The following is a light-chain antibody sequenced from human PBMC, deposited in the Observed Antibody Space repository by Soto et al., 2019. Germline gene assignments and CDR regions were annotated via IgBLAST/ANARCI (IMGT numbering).Light chain of an antibody. CDR3: QQYNSYPWT. J-gene: IGKJ1*01. Sequence: DIQMTQSPSTLSASVGDRVTITCRASQSISSWLAWYQQKPGKAPKLLIYDDSSLESGVPSRFSCSEYGTEFTLTISSLQADDFATYYCQQYNSYPWTFGQGTKVEFK. V-gene: IGKV1-5*01. CDR1: QSISSW. CDR2: DDS.